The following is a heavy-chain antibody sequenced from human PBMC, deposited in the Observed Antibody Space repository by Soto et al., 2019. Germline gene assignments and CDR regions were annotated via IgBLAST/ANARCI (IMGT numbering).Heavy chain of an antibody. V-gene: IGHV3-23*01. Sequence: EVQLLESGGGLVQPGGSLRLSCAASGFTFSSYAMSWVRQAPGKGLEWVSAISGSGGSTYYADSVKGRFTISRDNSKNPLYLQMNSLRAEDTAVYYCAKLILVPPDLYYFDYWGQGTLVTVSS. CDR1: GFTFSSYA. CDR2: ISGSGGST. D-gene: IGHD2-2*01. J-gene: IGHJ4*02. CDR3: AKLILVPPDLYYFDY.